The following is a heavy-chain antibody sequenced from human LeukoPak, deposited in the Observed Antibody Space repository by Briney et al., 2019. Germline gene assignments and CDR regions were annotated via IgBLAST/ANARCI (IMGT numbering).Heavy chain of an antibody. D-gene: IGHD2-21*02. Sequence: PGGSLRLSCAASGFTFSSYEMNWVRQAPGKGLEWVSFISSSGDDIYYADSVRGRFTISRDNAKDSLYLQMNSLRAEDTAMYYCARSLAFCGGDCCSLDYWGQGTLVTVSS. CDR2: ISSSGDDI. CDR3: ARSLAFCGGDCCSLDY. V-gene: IGHV3-48*03. J-gene: IGHJ4*02. CDR1: GFTFSSYE.